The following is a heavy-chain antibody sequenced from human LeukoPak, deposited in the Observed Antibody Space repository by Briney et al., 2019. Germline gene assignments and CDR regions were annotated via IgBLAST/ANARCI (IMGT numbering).Heavy chain of an antibody. Sequence: TSSETLSLTCAVYGGSFSGYYWSWIRQPPGKGLEWIGEINHSGSTNYNPSLKSRVTISVDTSKNQFSLKLSSVTAADTAVYYCARHVTYYYGMDVWGQGTTVTVSS. D-gene: IGHD4-4*01. V-gene: IGHV4-34*01. CDR3: ARHVTYYYGMDV. J-gene: IGHJ6*02. CDR2: INHSGST. CDR1: GGSFSGYY.